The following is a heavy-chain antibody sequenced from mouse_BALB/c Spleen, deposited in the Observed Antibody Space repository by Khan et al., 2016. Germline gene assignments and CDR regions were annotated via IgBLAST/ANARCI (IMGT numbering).Heavy chain of an antibody. D-gene: IGHD2-1*01. Sequence: QIQLVQSGPELKKPGETVRISCKASGYTFTTAGMQWVQKMPGKGLEWIGWIKTHSGVTKSAEDFKGRVAFSLETYASTAILQLSNHNNKDTATYFCARCGNFFHWYFDVWGAGTTVTVSS. CDR1: GYTFTTAG. V-gene: IGHV9-4*02. J-gene: IGHJ1*01. CDR2: IKTHSGVT. CDR3: ARCGNFFHWYFDV.